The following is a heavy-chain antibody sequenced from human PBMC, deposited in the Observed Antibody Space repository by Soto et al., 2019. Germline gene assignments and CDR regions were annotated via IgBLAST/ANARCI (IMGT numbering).Heavy chain of an antibody. D-gene: IGHD1-26*01. CDR2: ISYDGSNK. CDR1: GFTFSSYD. CDR3: ARVARGVGDTTVRFDY. V-gene: IGHV3-30-3*01. J-gene: IGHJ4*02. Sequence: QVQLVESGGGVVQPGRSLRLSCAASGFTFSSYDMHWVRQAPGKGLEWVAVISYDGSNKYYADSVKGRFTISRDNSKNALYLQMNILKAKDTAVYYCARVARGVGDTTVRFDYWGQGTLVTVSS.